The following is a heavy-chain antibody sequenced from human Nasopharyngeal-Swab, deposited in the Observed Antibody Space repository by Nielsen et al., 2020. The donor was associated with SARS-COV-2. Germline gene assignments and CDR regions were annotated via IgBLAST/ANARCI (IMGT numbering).Heavy chain of an antibody. V-gene: IGHV3-7*01. CDR2: VKQDGSEI. D-gene: IGHD6-13*01. Sequence: GESLKISCGASGFSFNSHWMSWVRQATGKGLEWVASVKQDGSEIYYADSVKGRFTISRDNAKNSLYLLLNSLRAEDSAVYYCARDPLSSWQAIGNWYFDLWGRGTLVTVSS. CDR1: GFSFNSHW. CDR3: ARDPLSSWQAIGNWYFDL. J-gene: IGHJ2*01.